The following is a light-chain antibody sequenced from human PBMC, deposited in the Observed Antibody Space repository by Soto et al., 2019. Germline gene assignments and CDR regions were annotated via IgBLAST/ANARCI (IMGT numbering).Light chain of an antibody. J-gene: IGKJ3*01. V-gene: IGKV3-15*01. CDR3: QQYNNWPPL. CDR2: GAS. CDR1: QSVSSS. Sequence: ETVMTQSPATLPVSPGERATLYCRASQSVSSSLAWYQQKPGQAPRLLIYGASTRATGIPARFSGSGSGTEFTLTISSLQSEDLALYYCQQYNNWPPLFGPGTKVDIK.